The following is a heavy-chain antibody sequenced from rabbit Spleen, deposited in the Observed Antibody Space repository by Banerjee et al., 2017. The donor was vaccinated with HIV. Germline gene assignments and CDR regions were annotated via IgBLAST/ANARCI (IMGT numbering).Heavy chain of an antibody. V-gene: IGHV1S40*01. D-gene: IGHD1-1*01. CDR2: IDTGSSGFT. CDR3: ARGDASDTGYDL. CDR1: GVSFSSSSY. Sequence: QSLEESGGDLVKPGASLTLTCTASGVSFSSSSYMCWVRQAPGKGLEWIACIDTGSSGFTYFATWAKGRFTCSKTSSTTVTLQMTSLTAADTATYFCARGDASDTGYDLWGPGTLVTVS. J-gene: IGHJ6*01.